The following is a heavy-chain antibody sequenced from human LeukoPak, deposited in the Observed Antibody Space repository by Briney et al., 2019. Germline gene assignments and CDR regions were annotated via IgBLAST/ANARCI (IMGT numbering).Heavy chain of an antibody. CDR2: INAVNGNT. V-gene: IGHV1-3*01. J-gene: IGHJ4*02. Sequence: ASVRVSCTASGYTFSSYDMHWVRQAPGQGLEWVGWINAVNGNTKYSQKFQGRVTITRDTSASTAYMELSSLRSEDTAVYYCARYGQKGRFDYWGQGTLVTVSS. CDR1: GYTFSSYD. D-gene: IGHD3-10*01. CDR3: ARYGQKGRFDY.